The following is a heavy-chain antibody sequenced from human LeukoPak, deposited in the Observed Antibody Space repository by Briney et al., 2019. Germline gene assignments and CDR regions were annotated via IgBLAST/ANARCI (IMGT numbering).Heavy chain of an antibody. J-gene: IGHJ4*02. CDR3: ARDLMTTPTWDFDY. V-gene: IGHV1-2*02. CDR2: INPNSGTT. Sequence: ASVKVSCKASGYSFTGYYMHWVRQAPGQGLEWMGWINPNSGTTNYARKFQGRVTVTRDTSISTAYMELSRLESDDTAVYYCARDLMTTPTWDFDYWGQGTLVTVAS. CDR1: GYSFTGYY. D-gene: IGHD3-16*01.